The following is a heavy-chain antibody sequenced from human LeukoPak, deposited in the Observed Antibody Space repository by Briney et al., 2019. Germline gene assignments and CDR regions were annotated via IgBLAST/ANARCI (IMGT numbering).Heavy chain of an antibody. D-gene: IGHD6-13*01. CDR3: TTENLIAAGYYFDY. V-gene: IGHV3-15*01. J-gene: IGHJ4*02. CDR1: GFTFSNAW. CDR2: IKSKTDGRTT. Sequence: GGSLRLSCAASGFTFSNAWMSWVRQAPGKGREWVGRIKSKTDGRTTDYAAPVKGRFTISRDDSKNTLYLQMNSLKTEDTAVYYCTTENLIAAGYYFDYWGQGTLVTVSS.